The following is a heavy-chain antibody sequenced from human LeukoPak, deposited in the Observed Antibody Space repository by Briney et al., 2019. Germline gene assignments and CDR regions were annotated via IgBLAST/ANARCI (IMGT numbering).Heavy chain of an antibody. Sequence: GASVKVSCKASGYTFTSYYMHWVRQAPGQGLEWMGIINPSGGSTSHAQKFQGRVTMTRDTSTSTVYMELSSLRSEDTAVYYCARDYPYYYDSSGYYRGPEGYFDYWGQGTLVTVSS. CDR2: INPSGGST. V-gene: IGHV1-46*01. D-gene: IGHD3-22*01. CDR3: ARDYPYYYDSSGYYRGPEGYFDY. CDR1: GYTFTSYY. J-gene: IGHJ4*02.